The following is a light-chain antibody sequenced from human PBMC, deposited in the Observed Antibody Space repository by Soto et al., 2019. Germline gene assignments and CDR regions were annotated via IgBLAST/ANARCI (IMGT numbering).Light chain of an antibody. CDR1: SSKIVSFYD. Sequence: QSVLTQPPSVSGAPGQRVTIPCTGSSSKIVSFYDVHWYQQLPGTVPKLLIYGDNNRPSGVPDRFSGSKSGTAASLAITGLQAEDEADYYCQSYDNSLNHVVFGGGTKLTVL. CDR3: QSYDNSLNHVV. J-gene: IGLJ2*01. V-gene: IGLV1-40*01. CDR2: GDN.